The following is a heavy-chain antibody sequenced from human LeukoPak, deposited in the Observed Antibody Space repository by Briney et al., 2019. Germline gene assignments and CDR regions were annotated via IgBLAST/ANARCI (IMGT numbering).Heavy chain of an antibody. CDR1: GGSISSSSYY. CDR2: IYYSGST. CDR3: ARPDYSNYGRGFDY. D-gene: IGHD4-11*01. Sequence: SETLSLTCTVSGGSISSSSYYWGWIRQPPGKGLEWIGSIYYSGSTYYNPSFKSRVTISVDTSKNQFSLKLSSVTAADTAVYYCARPDYSNYGRGFDYWGQGTLVTVSS. J-gene: IGHJ4*02. V-gene: IGHV4-39*01.